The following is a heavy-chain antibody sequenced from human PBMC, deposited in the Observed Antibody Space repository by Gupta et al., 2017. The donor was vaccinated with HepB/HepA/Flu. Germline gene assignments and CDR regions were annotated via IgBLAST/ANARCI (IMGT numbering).Heavy chain of an antibody. CDR2: IYPGDSDV. D-gene: IGHD5-18*01. CDR1: GYSFTNYW. J-gene: IGHJ5*02. CDR3: ARHGRPDTVTTSWFDR. V-gene: IGHV5-51*01. Sequence: EVQLVQSGAEVKKPGESLKISCKAFGYSFTNYWIGLVRQMPGKGLEWIGIIYPGDSDVRYGPSFQGQVTFSADKSVNTAYLQWRNLKASDTAIYFCARHGRPDTVTTSWFDRWGQGTLVSVSS.